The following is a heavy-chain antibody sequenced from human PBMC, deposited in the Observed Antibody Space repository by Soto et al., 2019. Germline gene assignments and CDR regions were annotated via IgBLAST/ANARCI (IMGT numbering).Heavy chain of an antibody. Sequence: QVQLVQSGAEVKKPGSSVKVSCTASGDTFNFYTINWVRQAPGLGLEWMGRFNPILSFSNSALKFQGRVTLTADKSTSPAYMVLSSLGSEEMAIYYCATSFGSGSRAFDYWGQGALVTVSS. D-gene: IGHD3-10*01. CDR2: FNPILSFS. V-gene: IGHV1-69*02. CDR1: GDTFNFYT. J-gene: IGHJ4*02. CDR3: ATSFGSGSRAFDY.